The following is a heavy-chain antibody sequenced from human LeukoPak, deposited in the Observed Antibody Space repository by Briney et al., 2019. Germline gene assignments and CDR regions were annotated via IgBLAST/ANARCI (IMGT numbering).Heavy chain of an antibody. D-gene: IGHD3-22*01. CDR3: TREGVYAPDGSGYHRDAFDI. CDR1: GGSFSSYV. Sequence: ASVKVSCKASGGSFSSYVITWVRQAPGQGLEWMGRIIPVLGVPNFAQKFQGRVTITADKSTNTAHMELSRLESGDTAVYYCTREGVYAPDGSGYHRDAFDIWGQGTMVIVSS. J-gene: IGHJ3*02. CDR2: IIPVLGVP. V-gene: IGHV1-69*04.